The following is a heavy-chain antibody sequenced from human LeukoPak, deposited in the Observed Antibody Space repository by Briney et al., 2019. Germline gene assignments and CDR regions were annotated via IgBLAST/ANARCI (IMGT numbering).Heavy chain of an antibody. D-gene: IGHD3-22*01. Sequence: PSETLSLTCAVSGGSISSSNWWSWVRQPPGKGLEWIGEIYHSGSTNYNPSLKSRVTISVDKSKNQFSLKLSSVTAADTAVYYCARDLDSSPDSYGMDVWGQGTTVTVSS. V-gene: IGHV4-4*02. J-gene: IGHJ6*02. CDR2: IYHSGST. CDR1: GGSISSSNW. CDR3: ARDLDSSPDSYGMDV.